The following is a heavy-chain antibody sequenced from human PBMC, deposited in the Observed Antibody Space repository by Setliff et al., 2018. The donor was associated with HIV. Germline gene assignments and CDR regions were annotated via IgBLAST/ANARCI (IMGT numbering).Heavy chain of an antibody. CDR2: IYPGDSDT. V-gene: IGHV5-51*01. Sequence: PGESLKISCKGSGYSFTSYWIGWVRQMPGKGLEWMGIIYPGDSDTRYSPSFQGQVTISADTSISTAYLQMSGLKTEDTAVYYCVRSKPEIRYYYDTSGYKCFYYYMDVWGKGTTVTVSS. J-gene: IGHJ6*03. CDR1: GYSFTSYW. D-gene: IGHD3-22*01. CDR3: VRSKPEIRYYYDTSGYKCFYYYMDV.